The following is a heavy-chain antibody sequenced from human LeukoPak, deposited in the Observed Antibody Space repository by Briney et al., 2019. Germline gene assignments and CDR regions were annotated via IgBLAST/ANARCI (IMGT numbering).Heavy chain of an antibody. CDR1: GFTFSDHY. CDR2: TRNKANSYTT. V-gene: IGHV3-72*01. CDR3: ARPARAGATTADY. D-gene: IGHD1-26*01. Sequence: GGSLRLSCVASGFTFSDHYMDWVRQAPGKGQEWVGRTRNKANSYTTEYAASVKGRFTISRDDSKNSLYLQMNSLKTEDTAVYYCARPARAGATTADYWGQGTLVTVSS. J-gene: IGHJ4*02.